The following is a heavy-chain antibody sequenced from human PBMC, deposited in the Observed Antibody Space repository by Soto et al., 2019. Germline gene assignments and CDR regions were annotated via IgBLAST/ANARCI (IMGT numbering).Heavy chain of an antibody. V-gene: IGHV1-8*01. CDR2: MNPNSGNT. D-gene: IGHD5-12*01. J-gene: IGHJ3*02. CDR1: GYTFTIYD. CDR3: ARGIFSFVYSGYVDSAFDI. Sequence: GASVKVSCKASGYTFTIYDINWVRQATGQGLEWMGWMNPNSGNTGYAQKFQGRVTMTRNTSISTAYMELSSLRSEDTAVYYCARGIFSFVYSGYVDSAFDIWGQGTMVTVSS.